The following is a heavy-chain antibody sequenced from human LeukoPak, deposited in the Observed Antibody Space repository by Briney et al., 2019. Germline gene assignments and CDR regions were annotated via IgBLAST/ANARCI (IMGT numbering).Heavy chain of an antibody. CDR2: LSAYNGNT. CDR1: GYTFTTYG. D-gene: IGHD4-17*01. V-gene: IGHV1-18*04. Sequence: ASAKVSSKASGYTFTTYGLSWVPQAPGQGLEWMGWLSAYNGNTNYTQKLQGRVTMTTDTSTSTAYMELRSLRSDDTAVYYCASGPGDYRAEYFQHWGQGTLVTVSS. CDR3: ASGPGDYRAEYFQH. J-gene: IGHJ1*01.